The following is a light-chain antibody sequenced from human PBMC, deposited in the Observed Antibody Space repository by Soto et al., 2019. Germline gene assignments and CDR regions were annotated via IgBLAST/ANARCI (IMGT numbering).Light chain of an antibody. Sequence: DIVMTQSPDSLAVSLGERATINCKSSQSVLYSSNNKNYLAWYQQKPGQPPKLLIYWASTRESGVPDLFSGSGSGKDFTLTISSLQAEDVAVYYCQQYYSPPYTFGQGTKLEIK. CDR1: QSVLYSSNNKNY. V-gene: IGKV4-1*01. CDR3: QQYYSPPYT. J-gene: IGKJ2*01. CDR2: WAS.